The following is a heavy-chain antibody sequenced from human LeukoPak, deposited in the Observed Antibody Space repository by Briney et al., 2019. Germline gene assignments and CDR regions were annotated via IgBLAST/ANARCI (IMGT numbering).Heavy chain of an antibody. CDR2: INHSGST. CDR1: GGSFGGYY. Sequence: SETLSLTCAVYGGSFGGYYWSWIRQPPGKGLEWIGEINHSGSTNYNPSLKSRVTISVDTSKNQFSLKLSSVTAADTAVYYCARAPITMIVVAPGWFDPWGQGTLVTVSS. J-gene: IGHJ5*02. V-gene: IGHV4-34*01. D-gene: IGHD3-22*01. CDR3: ARAPITMIVVAPGWFDP.